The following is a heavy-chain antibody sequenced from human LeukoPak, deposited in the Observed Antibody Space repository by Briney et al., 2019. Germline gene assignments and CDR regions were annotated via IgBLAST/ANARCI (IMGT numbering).Heavy chain of an antibody. Sequence: ASVKVSCKASGYTFTGYYMHWVRQAPGQGLEWMGWINPNSGGTNYAQKFQGRVTMTSDTSISTAYMELSRLRSDDTAVYYCARESSSGWYIWGQGTLVTVSS. CDR2: INPNSGGT. CDR3: ARESSSGWYI. CDR1: GYTFTGYY. V-gene: IGHV1-2*02. D-gene: IGHD6-19*01. J-gene: IGHJ4*02.